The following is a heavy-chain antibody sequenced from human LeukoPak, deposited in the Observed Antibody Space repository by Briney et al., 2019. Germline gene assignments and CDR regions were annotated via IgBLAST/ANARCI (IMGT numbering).Heavy chain of an antibody. J-gene: IGHJ5*01. CDR3: ARHLKVGWFDS. D-gene: IGHD3-3*01. CDR2: IDYTGRP. CDR1: NTSFSSYY. V-gene: IGHV4-59*08. Sequence: SETLSLTCSVSNTSFSSYYWSWIRQSPGKRLEWIGYIDYTGRPNYNSSLKGRVIISIDTSRDQFSLRLTSVTAADTAVYYCARHLKVGWFDSWGQGVLVSVSS.